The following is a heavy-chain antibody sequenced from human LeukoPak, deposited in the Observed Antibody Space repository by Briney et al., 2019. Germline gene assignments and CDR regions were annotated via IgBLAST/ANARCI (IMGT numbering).Heavy chain of an antibody. CDR1: GFTFSRYW. J-gene: IGHJ5*02. D-gene: IGHD6-13*01. CDR2: VKQDGSEK. Sequence: GGSLRLSCAASGFTFSRYWMNWVRQAPGKGLEWVANVKQDGSEKYYVDSVKGRFTISRDNSKNTLYLQMNSLRAEDTAVYYCARSIAAAGTKRWFDPWGQGTLVTVSS. CDR3: ARSIAAAGTKRWFDP. V-gene: IGHV3-7*01.